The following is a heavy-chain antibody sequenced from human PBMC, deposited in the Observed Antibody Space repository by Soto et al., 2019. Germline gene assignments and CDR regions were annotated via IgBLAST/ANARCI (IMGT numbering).Heavy chain of an antibody. CDR2: IYHSGST. J-gene: IGHJ4*02. Sequence: SETLSLTCAVSGGSISSGGYSWSWIRQPPGKGLEWIGYIYHSGSTYYNPSLKSRVTISVDRSKNQFSLKLSSVTAADTAVYYCASSTDVYDIWTGYYENQPHYFDYWGQGTLVTVSS. CDR3: ASSTDVYDIWTGYYENQPHYFDY. D-gene: IGHD3-9*01. CDR1: GGSISSGGYS. V-gene: IGHV4-30-2*01.